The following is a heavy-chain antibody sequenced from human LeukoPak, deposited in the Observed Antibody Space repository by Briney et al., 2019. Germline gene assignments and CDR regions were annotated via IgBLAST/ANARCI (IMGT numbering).Heavy chain of an antibody. J-gene: IGHJ4*02. CDR1: GFTFSNYA. CDR2: IIGSGGST. D-gene: IGHD6-13*01. CDR3: AKGRGSSSYYHFDY. Sequence: GGSLRLSCAASGFTFSNYAMSWVRQAPGKGLECISTIIGSGGSTYYAVSVRGRFTIYRDNSKNTLYLQMNSLRAEDTALYYCAKGRGSSSYYHFDYWGQGTLVSVSS. V-gene: IGHV3-23*01.